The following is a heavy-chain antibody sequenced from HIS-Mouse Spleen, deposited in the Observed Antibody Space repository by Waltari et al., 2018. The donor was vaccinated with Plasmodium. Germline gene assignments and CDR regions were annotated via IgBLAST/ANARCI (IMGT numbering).Heavy chain of an antibody. Sequence: QVQLVESGGGVVQPGRSLRLSCAASGFTFSSYGMHWVRQAPGKGLEWVAVIWYDGSNKYYADSVKGRFTISRDNSKNTLYLQMNSLRAEDTAVYYCARDRYCSGGSCFGRLDYWGQGTLVTVSS. CDR3: ARDRYCSGGSCFGRLDY. J-gene: IGHJ4*02. CDR1: GFTFSSYG. V-gene: IGHV3-33*01. D-gene: IGHD2-15*01. CDR2: IWYDGSNK.